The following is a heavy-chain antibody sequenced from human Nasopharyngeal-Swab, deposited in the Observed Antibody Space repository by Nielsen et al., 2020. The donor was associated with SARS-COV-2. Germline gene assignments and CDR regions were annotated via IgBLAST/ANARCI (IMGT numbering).Heavy chain of an antibody. CDR1: GGSLSGYY. D-gene: IGHD3-10*01. J-gene: IGHJ4*02. Sequence: SETLSLTCAVYGGSLSGYYWSWIRQPPGKGLEWIGEINHSGSTNYNPSLKRRVTISVDTSKNQFSLKLSSVTAADTAVYYCARKGRSYYYGSGSYDYWGQGTLVTVSS. CDR2: INHSGST. CDR3: ARKGRSYYYGSGSYDY. V-gene: IGHV4-34*01.